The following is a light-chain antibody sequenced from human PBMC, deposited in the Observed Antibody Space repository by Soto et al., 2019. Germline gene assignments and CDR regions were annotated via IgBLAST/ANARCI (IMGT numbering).Light chain of an antibody. CDR3: QQYYSTLT. Sequence: AIRMTQSPSSLSASTGDRVTITCRASQGISSYLVWYQQKPGKAPKLLIYAESTLQSGVPSRFSGGGSGTDFTLTISCLQSEDFATYYCQQYYSTLTFGGGTKVEIK. CDR2: AES. CDR1: QGISSY. V-gene: IGKV1-8*01. J-gene: IGKJ4*01.